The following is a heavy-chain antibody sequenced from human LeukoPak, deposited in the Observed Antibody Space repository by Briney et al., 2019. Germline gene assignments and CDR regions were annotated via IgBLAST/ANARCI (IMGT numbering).Heavy chain of an antibody. CDR2: ISGSGGST. D-gene: IGHD3-3*01. V-gene: IGHV3-23*01. CDR3: AKDRGYDFWSGYYRSKEYYYYYGMDV. J-gene: IGHJ6*02. Sequence: GGSLRLSCAASGFTFSSYAMSWVRQAPGKGLEWVSAISGSGGSTYYADSVKGRFTISRDNSKNTLYLQMSSLRAEDTAVYYCAKDRGYDFWSGYYRSKEYYYYYGMDVWGQGTTVTVSS. CDR1: GFTFSSYA.